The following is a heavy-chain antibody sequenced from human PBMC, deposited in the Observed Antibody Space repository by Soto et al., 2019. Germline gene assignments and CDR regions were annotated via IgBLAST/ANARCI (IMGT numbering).Heavy chain of an antibody. D-gene: IGHD5-18*01. CDR1: GYTFTSYA. Sequence: VASVKVSCKASGYTFTSYAMHWVRQAPGQRLEWMGWINAGNGNTKYSQKFQGRVTITRDTSASTAYMELSSLRSEDTAVYYCARDKAAMALPYLDPWGQGTLVTVSS. J-gene: IGHJ5*02. CDR2: INAGNGNT. V-gene: IGHV1-3*01. CDR3: ARDKAAMALPYLDP.